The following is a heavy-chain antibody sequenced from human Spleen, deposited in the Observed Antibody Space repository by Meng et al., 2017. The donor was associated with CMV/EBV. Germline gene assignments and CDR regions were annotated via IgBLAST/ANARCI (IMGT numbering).Heavy chain of an antibody. CDR1: GYTFTSYD. D-gene: IGHD4-23*01. CDR2: MNPNSGNT. V-gene: IGHV1-8*03. J-gene: IGHJ4*02. CDR3: ARLGGNSLGFDY. Sequence: ASVKVSCKASGYTFTSYDINWVRQATGQGLEWMGWMNPNSGNTGYAQKFQGRVTITRNTSISTAYMVLSSLRSEDTAVYYCARLGGNSLGFDYWGQGTLVTVSS.